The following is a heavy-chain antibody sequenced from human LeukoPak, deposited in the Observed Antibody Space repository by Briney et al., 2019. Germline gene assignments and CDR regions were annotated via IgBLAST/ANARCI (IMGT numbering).Heavy chain of an antibody. J-gene: IGHJ5*02. D-gene: IGHD1-26*01. CDR1: GGTFSSYA. CDR2: IIPIFGTA. Sequence: SVKVSCKASGGTFSSYAISWVRQAPGQGLEWMGGIIPIFGTANYTQKFQGRVTITADESTSTAYMELSSLRSEDTAVYYCARGTARWEPPRGWFDPWGQGTLLTVSS. V-gene: IGHV1-69*13. CDR3: ARGTARWEPPRGWFDP.